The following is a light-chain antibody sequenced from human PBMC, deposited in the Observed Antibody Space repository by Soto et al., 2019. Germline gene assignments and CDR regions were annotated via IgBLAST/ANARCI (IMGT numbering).Light chain of an antibody. Sequence: DIQMTQSPSTLSPSVGDRVTITCRASQSISSWLAWYQQKPGKAPKLLIYKASSLESGVPSRFSGSESGTEFTLTISRLQPDDFATYYCQQYSTYPFTFGPVTKVDIK. J-gene: IGKJ3*01. CDR2: KAS. CDR1: QSISSW. V-gene: IGKV1-5*03. CDR3: QQYSTYPFT.